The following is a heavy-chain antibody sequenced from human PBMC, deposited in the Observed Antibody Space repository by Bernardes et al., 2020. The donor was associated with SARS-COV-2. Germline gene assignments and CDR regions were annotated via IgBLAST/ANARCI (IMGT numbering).Heavy chain of an antibody. CDR1: GFTIRDNY. CDR2: IDSDGNA. CDR3: AREGLWFGELNGAALDI. J-gene: IGHJ3*02. Sequence: GSLRLSCAASGFTIRDNYMDWVRQAPGKGLEWVSVIDSDGNAYYADSVKGRFTISRHNSKNTLYLQMNSLSAEDTAVYYCAREGLWFGELNGAALDIWVQGTMVTVSS. V-gene: IGHV3-53*04. D-gene: IGHD3-10*01.